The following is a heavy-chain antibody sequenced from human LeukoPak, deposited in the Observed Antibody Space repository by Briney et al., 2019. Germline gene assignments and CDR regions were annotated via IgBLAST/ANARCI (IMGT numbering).Heavy chain of an antibody. CDR1: GFTFSSYA. CDR3: ANNAYDILTGYFDFDY. Sequence: PGGSLRLSCAASGFTFSSYAMSWVRQAPGKGLEWVSAISGSGGSTYYADSVKGRFTISRDTSKNTLYLQMNSLRAEDTAVYYCANNAYDILTGYFDFDYWGQGTLVTVSS. V-gene: IGHV3-23*01. CDR2: ISGSGGST. J-gene: IGHJ4*02. D-gene: IGHD3-9*01.